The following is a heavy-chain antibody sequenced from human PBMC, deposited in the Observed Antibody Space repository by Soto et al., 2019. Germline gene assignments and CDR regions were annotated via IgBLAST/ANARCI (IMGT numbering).Heavy chain of an antibody. CDR2: ISYDGSNK. J-gene: IGHJ4*02. V-gene: IGHV3-30*18. CDR3: AKDGTWISGNYYDSSGYTFDY. Sequence: ESGGGVVQPGRSLRLSCAASGFTFSSYGMHWVRQAPGKGLEWVAVISYDGSNKYYADSVKGRFTISRDNSKNTLYLQMNSLRAEDTAVYYCAKDGTWISGNYYDSSGYTFDYWGQGTLVTVSS. D-gene: IGHD3-22*01. CDR1: GFTFSSYG.